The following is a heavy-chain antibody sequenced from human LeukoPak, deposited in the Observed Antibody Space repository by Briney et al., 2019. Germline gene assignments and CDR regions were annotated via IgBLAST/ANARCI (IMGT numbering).Heavy chain of an antibody. Sequence: GGSLRLSCAASGFTFSSYSMNWVRQAPGKGLEWVSSISSSSSYIYYADSVKGQFTISRDNAKNSLYLQMNSLRAEDTAVYYCARVRATVTTFQADYWGQGTLVTVSS. D-gene: IGHD4-11*01. V-gene: IGHV3-21*01. J-gene: IGHJ4*02. CDR2: ISSSSSYI. CDR3: ARVRATVTTFQADY. CDR1: GFTFSSYS.